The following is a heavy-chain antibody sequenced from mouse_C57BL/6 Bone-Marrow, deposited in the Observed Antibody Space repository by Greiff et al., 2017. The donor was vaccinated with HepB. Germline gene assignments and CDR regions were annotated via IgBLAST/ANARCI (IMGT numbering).Heavy chain of an antibody. CDR3: ARLGDGYYVRFDY. Sequence: VQLQQSGPVLVKPGASVKMSCKASGYTFTDYYMNWVKQSHGKSLEWIGVINPYNGGTSYNQKFKGKATLTVDKSSSTAYMELNSLTSEDSAVYYCARLGDGYYVRFDYWGQGTTLTVSS. CDR2: INPYNGGT. D-gene: IGHD2-3*01. CDR1: GYTFTDYY. J-gene: IGHJ2*01. V-gene: IGHV1-19*01.